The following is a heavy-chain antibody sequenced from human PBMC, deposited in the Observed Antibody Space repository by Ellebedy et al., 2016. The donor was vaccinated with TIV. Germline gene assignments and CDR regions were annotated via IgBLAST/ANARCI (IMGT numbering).Heavy chain of an antibody. CDR2: INHSGST. V-gene: IGHV4-34*01. CDR3: ATGYYYGSGSYYPLIHY. Sequence: SETLSLTXAVYGGSFSGYYWSWIRQPPGKGLEWIGEINHSGSTNYNPSLKSRVTISVDTSKNHFSLKMSSVTAADTAVYYCATGYYYGSGSYYPLIHYWGQGALVTVSS. D-gene: IGHD3-10*01. J-gene: IGHJ4*02. CDR1: GGSFSGYY.